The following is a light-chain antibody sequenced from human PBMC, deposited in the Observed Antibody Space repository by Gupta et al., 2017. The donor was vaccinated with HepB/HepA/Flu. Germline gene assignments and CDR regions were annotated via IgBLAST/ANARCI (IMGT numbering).Light chain of an antibody. CDR3: QQDDSTPWT. J-gene: IGKJ1*01. CDR1: QSVLYSSNNRNY. Sequence: DIVMTQSPDSLAVSLGERATIKCKSSQSVLYSSNNRNYLGWYQQKPGQPPKLLIYWVSTRLSGVSDRFMGSGSGTDFSLTIRMLHAEDVAVYCFQQDDSTPWTFGQGTKVEIK. V-gene: IGKV4-1*01. CDR2: WVS.